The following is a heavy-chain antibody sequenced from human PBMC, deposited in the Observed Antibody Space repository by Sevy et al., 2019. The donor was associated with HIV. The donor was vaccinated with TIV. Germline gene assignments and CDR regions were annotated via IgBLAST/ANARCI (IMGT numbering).Heavy chain of an antibody. J-gene: IGHJ2*01. D-gene: IGHD6-13*01. V-gene: IGHV1-24*01. CDR3: ATVAIAAAGLYWYFDL. Sequence: ASVKVSCKVSGYTLTELSMHWVRQAPGKGLEWMGGFDPEDGETVYAQKFQGRVTMTEDTSIDTAYLELGSLRSEDTAMYYCATVAIAAAGLYWYFDLWGRGTLVTVSS. CDR2: FDPEDGET. CDR1: GYTLTELS.